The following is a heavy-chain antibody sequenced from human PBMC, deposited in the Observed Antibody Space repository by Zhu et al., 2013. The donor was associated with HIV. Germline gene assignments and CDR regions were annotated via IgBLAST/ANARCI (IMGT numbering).Heavy chain of an antibody. CDR1: GGTFSSYA. J-gene: IGHJ4*02. D-gene: IGHD3-22*01. Sequence: QVQLVQSGAEVKKPGSSVKVSCKASGGTFSSYAISWVRQAPGQGLEWMGGIIPIFGTANYAQKFQGRVTITADESTSTAYMELSSLRSEDTAVYYCARGSDSSGYRAYYFDYWGQGTLVTVSS. V-gene: IGHV1-69*01. CDR3: ARGSDSSGYRAYYFDY. CDR2: IIPIFGTA.